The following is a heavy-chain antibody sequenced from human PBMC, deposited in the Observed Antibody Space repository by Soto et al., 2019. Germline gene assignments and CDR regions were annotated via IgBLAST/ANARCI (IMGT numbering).Heavy chain of an antibody. V-gene: IGHV3-7*01. CDR3: ARERFLEWLLYFDY. D-gene: IGHD3-3*01. J-gene: IGHJ4*02. CDR2: IKQDGSEK. Sequence: PGGSLRLSCAASGFTFSSYWMSWVRQAPGKGLEWVANIKQDGSEKYYVDSVKGRFTISRDNAKNSLYLQMNSLRAEDTAVYYCARERFLEWLLYFDYWGQGTLVTVSS. CDR1: GFTFSSYW.